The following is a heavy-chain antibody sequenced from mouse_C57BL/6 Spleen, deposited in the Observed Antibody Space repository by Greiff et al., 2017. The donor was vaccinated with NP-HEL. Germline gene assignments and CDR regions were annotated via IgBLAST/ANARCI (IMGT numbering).Heavy chain of an antibody. V-gene: IGHV1-26*01. Sequence: EVQLQQSGPELVKPGASVKISCKASGYTFTDYYMNWVKQSHGKSLEWIGDINPNNGGTSYNQKFKGKATLTVDKSSSTAYMELRSLTSEDSAVYYWAREGIYFGFAYWGQGTLVTVSA. D-gene: IGHD2-1*01. J-gene: IGHJ3*01. CDR2: INPNNGGT. CDR3: AREGIYFGFAY. CDR1: GYTFTDYY.